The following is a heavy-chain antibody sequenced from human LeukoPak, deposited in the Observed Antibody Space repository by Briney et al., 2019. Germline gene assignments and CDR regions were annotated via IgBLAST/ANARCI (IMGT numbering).Heavy chain of an antibody. J-gene: IGHJ4*02. CDR2: IYYTGST. D-gene: IGHD3-10*01. CDR1: GVSITSSRYY. V-gene: IGHV4-39*01. CDR3: ARRPSIYYGSGSYSDYYFDY. Sequence: SETLSLTCTVSGVSITSSRYYWGWVRQPPGKGLEWIATIYYTGSTYYNPSLKSRVTISVDTSKSHFSLKLSSVTAADTAVYYCARRPSIYYGSGSYSDYYFDYWGQGILVTVSS.